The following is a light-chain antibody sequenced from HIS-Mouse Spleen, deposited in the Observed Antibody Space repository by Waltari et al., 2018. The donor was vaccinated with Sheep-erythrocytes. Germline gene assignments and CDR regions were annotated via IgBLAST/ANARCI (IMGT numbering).Light chain of an antibody. V-gene: IGLV2-23*01. CDR2: EGS. CDR1: SSDVGSYHL. CDR3: CSYAGSSTPWV. Sequence: QSALTQPASVSWSPGQSITISCTGTSSDVGSYHLVSWYQQHPGKAPKLMIYEGSKRPSGVTNRFSGSKSGNTASLTSSGLQAEDDADYYCCSYAGSSTPWVFGGGTKLTVL. J-gene: IGLJ3*02.